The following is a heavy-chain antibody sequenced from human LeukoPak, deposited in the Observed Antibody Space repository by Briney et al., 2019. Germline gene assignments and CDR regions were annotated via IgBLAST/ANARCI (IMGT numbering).Heavy chain of an antibody. CDR1: GFTFSSYG. CDR2: IWYDGSNK. CDR3: AKGTGHYYYYMDV. J-gene: IGHJ6*03. V-gene: IGHV3-33*06. Sequence: GRSLRLSCAASGFTFSSYGMRWVRQAPGKGLEWVALIWYDGSNKYYADSVKGRFTISRDNSKNTLYLQMNSLRAEDTAVYYCAKGTGHYYYYMDVWGKGTTATVSS. D-gene: IGHD1-14*01.